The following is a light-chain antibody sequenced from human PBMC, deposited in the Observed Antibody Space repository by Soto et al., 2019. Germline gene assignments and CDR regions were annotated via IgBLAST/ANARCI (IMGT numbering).Light chain of an antibody. Sequence: IVMTQSPATLSVSPGERVTLSCRASANVGTNVAWYQQKPGQAPRLLIYDSSTRATGIPDTFSGSGSMTDFTLTISSLHPEESAVYYCQQYNNWGRSFGGGTKVEI. CDR1: ANVGTN. CDR2: DSS. V-gene: IGKV3D-15*01. J-gene: IGKJ4*01. CDR3: QQYNNWGRS.